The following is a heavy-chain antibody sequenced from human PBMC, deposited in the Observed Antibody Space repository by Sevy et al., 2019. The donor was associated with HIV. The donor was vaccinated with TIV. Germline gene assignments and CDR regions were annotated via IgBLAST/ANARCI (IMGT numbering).Heavy chain of an antibody. Sequence: GGSLRLSCAASGFTVSSNYMTWVHQAPGKGLEWVSVIYSSGSTSYADSVKGRFTISRDNSKNTLYLQMNSLRAEDTAVYYCARGSGLYYFDFWGQGTLVTVSS. CDR2: IYSSGST. D-gene: IGHD3-3*01. CDR3: ARGSGLYYFDF. V-gene: IGHV3-53*01. J-gene: IGHJ4*02. CDR1: GFTVSSNY.